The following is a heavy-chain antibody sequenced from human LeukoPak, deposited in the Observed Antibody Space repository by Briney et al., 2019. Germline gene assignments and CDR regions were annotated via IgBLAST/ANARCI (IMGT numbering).Heavy chain of an antibody. D-gene: IGHD6-13*01. V-gene: IGHV4-59*01. CDR3: ARSIAAAALYFDY. CDR2: FYYSGST. Sequence: SSETLSLTCTVSGGSINNYYWSWIRQPPGKGLEWIGYFYYSGSTNYNPSLKSRVTISVDTSKNQFSLRLSSVTAADTAVYYCARSIAAAALYFDYWGQGTLVTVSS. CDR1: GGSINNYY. J-gene: IGHJ4*02.